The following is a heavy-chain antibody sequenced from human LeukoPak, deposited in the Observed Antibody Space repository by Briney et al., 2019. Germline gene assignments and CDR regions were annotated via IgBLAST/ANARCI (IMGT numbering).Heavy chain of an antibody. CDR1: GFNFSGSQ. J-gene: IGHJ4*02. D-gene: IGHD3-16*01. CDR2: VYQDGTEK. Sequence: GGSLRLSCGASGFNFSGSQMTWVRQAPGKGLEWVATVYQDGTEKHFLDSVEGRFTISRDNAKKSVYLQLSSLRPEDTAVYFCVRGAWYFQYWGQGTLVTVSS. V-gene: IGHV3-7*04. CDR3: VRGAWYFQY.